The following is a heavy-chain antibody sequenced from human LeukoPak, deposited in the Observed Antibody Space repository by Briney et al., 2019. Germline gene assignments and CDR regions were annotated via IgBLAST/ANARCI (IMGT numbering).Heavy chain of an antibody. CDR1: GYTFTGYY. CDR2: INPNSGGT. Sequence: ASVKVSCKASGYTFTGYYMHWGRQAPGQGVEWMGWINPNSGGTNYAQKFQGRVTMTRDTSISTAYMELSRLRSDDTAVYYCARDFSSVGRSSGYYSPDYWGQGTLVTVSS. J-gene: IGHJ4*02. V-gene: IGHV1-2*02. D-gene: IGHD3-22*01. CDR3: ARDFSSVGRSSGYYSPDY.